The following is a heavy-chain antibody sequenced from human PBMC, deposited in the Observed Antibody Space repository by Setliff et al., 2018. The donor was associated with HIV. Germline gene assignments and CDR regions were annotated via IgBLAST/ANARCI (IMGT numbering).Heavy chain of an antibody. D-gene: IGHD3-16*01. Sequence: SETLSLTCDVSGYSISSGYYWGWIRQPPGKGLEWIANIYHNGNTHYSPSVKSRVTISVDTSKNQFSLKLRSVTAADTAVYYCARRPPYWGFDFWGQGTLVTVSS. CDR2: IYHNGNT. CDR1: GYSISSGYY. V-gene: IGHV4-38-2*01. J-gene: IGHJ4*02. CDR3: ARRPPYWGFDF.